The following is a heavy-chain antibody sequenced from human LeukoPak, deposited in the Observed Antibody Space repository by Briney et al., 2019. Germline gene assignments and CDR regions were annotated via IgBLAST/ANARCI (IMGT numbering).Heavy chain of an antibody. J-gene: IGHJ4*02. CDR2: IRSKAYGGTT. V-gene: IGHV3-49*04. D-gene: IGHD3-10*01. Sequence: GGSLRLSCAASGLSFSDHWMTWVRHPPGKGLEWVGFIRSKAYGGTTEYAASVKGRFTISRDDSKSIAYLQMNSLKTEDTAVYYCTRGGYYGPIDYWGQGTLVTVSS. CDR3: TRGGYYGPIDY. CDR1: GLSFSDHW.